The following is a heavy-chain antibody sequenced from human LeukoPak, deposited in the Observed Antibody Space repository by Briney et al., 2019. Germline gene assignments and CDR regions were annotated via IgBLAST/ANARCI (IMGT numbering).Heavy chain of an antibody. CDR3: AKHYDSSGYYNNWFDP. V-gene: IGHV3-23*01. J-gene: IGHJ5*02. Sequence: GGSLRLSCAASGFTFSSYAMSWVRQAPGKGLEWVSAISGSGGSTYYADSVKGRFTISRDNSKNTLYLQMNSLRAEDTAVYYCAKHYDSSGYYNNWFDPWGQGTLVTVSS. D-gene: IGHD3-22*01. CDR2: ISGSGGST. CDR1: GFTFSSYA.